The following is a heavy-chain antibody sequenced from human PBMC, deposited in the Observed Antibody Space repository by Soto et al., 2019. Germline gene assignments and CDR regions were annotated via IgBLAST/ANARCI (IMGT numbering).Heavy chain of an antibody. CDR3: ARLRGAAAGSYYYYYYYMDV. CDR2: IYYSGST. Sequence: SETLSLTCTVSGGAISSSNYYWGWIRQPPGKGLEWIGSIYYSGSTYYNPSLKSRITISVDTSKNQFSLKQSSVTAADMTVYYCARLRGAAAGSYYYYYYYMDVWGKGTTVTVSS. V-gene: IGHV4-39*01. D-gene: IGHD6-13*01. CDR1: GGAISSSNYY. J-gene: IGHJ6*03.